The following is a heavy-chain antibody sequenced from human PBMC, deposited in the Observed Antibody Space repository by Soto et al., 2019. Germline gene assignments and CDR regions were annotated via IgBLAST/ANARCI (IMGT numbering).Heavy chain of an antibody. Sequence: SETLSLTCTVSGGSISSYYWSWIRQPPGKGLEWIGYIYYSGSTNYNPSLKSRVTISVDTSKNQFSLKLSSVTAADTAVYYCARVPYSSSSARFDPWGQGTLVTVS. CDR1: GGSISSYY. D-gene: IGHD6-13*01. J-gene: IGHJ5*02. V-gene: IGHV4-59*01. CDR3: ARVPYSSSSARFDP. CDR2: IYYSGST.